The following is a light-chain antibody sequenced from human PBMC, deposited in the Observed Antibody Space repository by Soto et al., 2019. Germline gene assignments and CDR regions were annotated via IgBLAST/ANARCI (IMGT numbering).Light chain of an antibody. Sequence: EIVMTQSPATLSVSPGERATLSCRASQSVSSNLAWYQQKPGQAPRLLIYGASTRATGIPARFSGSGSGTEFTLSISSLQSEDSVVYYCQQYNNWPLTFGGGTKVEIK. CDR1: QSVSSN. CDR3: QQYNNWPLT. V-gene: IGKV3-15*01. CDR2: GAS. J-gene: IGKJ4*01.